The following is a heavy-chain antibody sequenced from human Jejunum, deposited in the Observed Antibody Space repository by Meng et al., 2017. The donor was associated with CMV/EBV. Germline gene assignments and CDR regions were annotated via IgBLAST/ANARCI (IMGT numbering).Heavy chain of an antibody. CDR1: TFGKFA. J-gene: IGHJ4*02. V-gene: IGHV3-23*01. CDR3: AKDLGDIVLKVAYYFDS. Sequence: TFGKFAMSWVRQTPGKGLEWVSTISGSGATTYTADSVRGRFTLSRDNSKNILSLQMNSLRADDTALYFCAKDLGDIVLKVAYYFDSWGLGTLVTVSS. CDR2: ISGSGATT. D-gene: IGHD2-8*02.